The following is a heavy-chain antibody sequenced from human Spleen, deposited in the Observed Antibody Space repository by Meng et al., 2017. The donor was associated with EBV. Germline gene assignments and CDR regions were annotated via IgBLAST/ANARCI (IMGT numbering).Heavy chain of an antibody. V-gene: IGHV3-11*01. Sequence: AQLVESGGGLVKPGGSLRLSCTTSGFDFSYYYMSWIRQAPGKGLEWVSYINSGGDIIYYADSVKGRFTVSRDNSENSLFLQMNSLTVDDTAVYYCARGSRRLSGHYGYWGQGALVTVSS. CDR2: INSGGDII. J-gene: IGHJ4*02. D-gene: IGHD4-17*01. CDR3: ARGSRRLSGHYGY. CDR1: GFDFSYYY.